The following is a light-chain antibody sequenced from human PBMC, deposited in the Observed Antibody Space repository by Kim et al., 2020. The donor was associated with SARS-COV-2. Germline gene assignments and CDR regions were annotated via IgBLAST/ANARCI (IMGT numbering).Light chain of an antibody. J-gene: IGLJ3*02. CDR3: SAWDNSLPSWV. Sequence: QAGLTQPPSVSKGLRQTVTLTCTGNDNNVGNEGAAWLQQHQGHPPKLLSYRNNNRPSGISERFSASRSGSTASLTITGLQPEDEADYYCSAWDNSLPSWVCGGGTQLTVL. CDR2: RNN. V-gene: IGLV10-54*04. CDR1: DNNVGNEG.